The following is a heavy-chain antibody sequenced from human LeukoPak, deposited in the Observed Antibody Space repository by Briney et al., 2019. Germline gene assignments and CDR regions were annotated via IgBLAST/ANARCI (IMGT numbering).Heavy chain of an antibody. V-gene: IGHV3-23*01. CDR3: WMEQQLVPILFDY. J-gene: IGHJ4*02. CDR2: ISGSGGST. D-gene: IGHD6-13*01. Sequence: GGSLRLSCAASGFTFSSYAMSWVRQAPGKGLEWVSAISGSGGSTYYADSVKGRFTISRDNSKNTLYLQMNSLRAEDTAVYYCWMEQQLVPILFDYWGQGTLVTVSS. CDR1: GFTFSSYA.